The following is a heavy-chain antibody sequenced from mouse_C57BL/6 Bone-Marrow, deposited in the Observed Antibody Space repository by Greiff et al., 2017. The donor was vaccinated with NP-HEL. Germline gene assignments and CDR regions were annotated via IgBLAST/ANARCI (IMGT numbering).Heavy chain of an antibody. D-gene: IGHD1-1*01. V-gene: IGHV14-4*01. CDR3: TTDYGSSYGYYFDY. CDR2: IDPENGDT. J-gene: IGHJ2*01. Sequence: EVKLQQSGAELVRPGASVKLSCTASGFNIKDDYMHWVKQRPEQGLEWIGWIDPENGDTEYASKFQGKATITADTSSNTAYLQLSSLTSEDTAVYYCTTDYGSSYGYYFDYWGQGTTLTVSS. CDR1: GFNIKDDY.